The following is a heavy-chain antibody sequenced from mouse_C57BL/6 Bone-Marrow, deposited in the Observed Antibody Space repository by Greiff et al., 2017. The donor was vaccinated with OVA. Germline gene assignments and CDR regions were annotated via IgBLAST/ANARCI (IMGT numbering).Heavy chain of an antibody. CDR2: IYPGSGST. CDR3: AREELGRNYAMDY. J-gene: IGHJ4*01. D-gene: IGHD4-1*01. CDR1: GYTFTSYW. V-gene: IGHV1-55*01. Sequence: QVQLQQPGAELVKPGASVKMSCKASGYTFTSYWITWVKQRPGQGLEWIGDIYPGSGSTNYNEKFKSKATLTVDTSSSTAYMQLSSLTSEDSAVYDCAREELGRNYAMDYWGQGTSVTVSS.